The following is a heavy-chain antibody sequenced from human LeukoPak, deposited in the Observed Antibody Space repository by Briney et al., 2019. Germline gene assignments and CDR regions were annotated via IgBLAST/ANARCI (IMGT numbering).Heavy chain of an antibody. Sequence: GGSLRLSCAASGFTLSDYPMTWVRQAPGKGLQWVSLFDRGSLDTYYADSVRGRFTVSRDNDKNTLYLQVNSLRAEDTAVYYCARRGYESSGPKYYFDHWGQGILVTVSS. V-gene: IGHV3-23*01. J-gene: IGHJ4*02. CDR2: FDRGSLDT. CDR3: ARRGYESSGPKYYFDH. D-gene: IGHD3-22*01. CDR1: GFTLSDYP.